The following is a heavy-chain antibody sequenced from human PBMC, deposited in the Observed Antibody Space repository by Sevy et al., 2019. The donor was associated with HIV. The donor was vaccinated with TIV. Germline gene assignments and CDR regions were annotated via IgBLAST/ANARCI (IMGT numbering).Heavy chain of an antibody. CDR1: GFTFSSYA. Sequence: GGSLRLSCAASGFTFSSYAMHWVRQAPGKGLEWVAVISYDGRNKYYADSVKGRFTISRDNSKNTLYLQMNSLRAEDTAVYYCARDYRYYYGSSGYKCYYMDVWGKGTTVTVSS. J-gene: IGHJ6*03. CDR2: ISYDGRNK. D-gene: IGHD3-22*01. V-gene: IGHV3-30*04. CDR3: ARDYRYYYGSSGYKCYYMDV.